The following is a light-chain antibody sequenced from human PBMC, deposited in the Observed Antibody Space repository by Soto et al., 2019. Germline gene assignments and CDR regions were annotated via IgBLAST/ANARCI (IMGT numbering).Light chain of an antibody. V-gene: IGLV4-69*01. CDR2: LKSDGSH. CDR3: SSYGGSNNLV. J-gene: IGLJ3*02. Sequence: QPVLTQSPSASAPLGASVKLTCTLNSGHSSYAIAWHQQQPEKGPRFLMRLKSDGSHTKGDGIPDRFSGSSSGAERYLTISSLQSEDEADYYCSSYGGSNNLVFGGGTKLTVL. CDR1: SGHSSYA.